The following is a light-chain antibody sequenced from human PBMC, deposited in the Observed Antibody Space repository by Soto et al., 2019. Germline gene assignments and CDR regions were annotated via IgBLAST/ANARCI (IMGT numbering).Light chain of an antibody. CDR1: TSDIGGYNY. Sequence: QSALTQPASMSGSPGQSITISCTGTTSDIGGYNYVSWYQQHPGKVPKVIIYDVSNRPSGVSDRFSGSKSGNTASLTISGLQAEDEANYYCSSYTSSATLVFGGGTKVTVL. CDR2: DVS. CDR3: SSYTSSATLV. J-gene: IGLJ2*01. V-gene: IGLV2-14*03.